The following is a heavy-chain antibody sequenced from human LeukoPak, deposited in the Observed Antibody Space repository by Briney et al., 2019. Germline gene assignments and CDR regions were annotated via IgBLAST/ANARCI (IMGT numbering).Heavy chain of an antibody. D-gene: IGHD2-2*02. Sequence: PGGSLRLSCAASGFTFSSYAMSWVRQAPGRGLEWVSAISGSGGSTYYADSVKGRFTISRDNSKNTLYLQMNSLRAEDTAVYYCVRHPTIVVVPAAIDYWGQGTLVTVSS. CDR2: ISGSGGST. CDR3: VRHPTIVVVPAAIDY. J-gene: IGHJ4*02. CDR1: GFTFSSYA. V-gene: IGHV3-23*01.